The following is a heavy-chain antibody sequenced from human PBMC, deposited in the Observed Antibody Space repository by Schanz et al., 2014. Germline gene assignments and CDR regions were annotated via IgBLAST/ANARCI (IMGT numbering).Heavy chain of an antibody. Sequence: QVHLVESGGGVVQPGRSLRLSCATSGLNFDYYGMNWVRQAPGKGLEWVANIGYDGSEKYYVDSVKGRFTISRDNAKNSLYLQMNSLRAEDTAVYYCARAQGVIRLYYGVDVWGQGTTVTVSS. CDR3: ARAQGVIRLYYGVDV. CDR1: GLNFDYYG. D-gene: IGHD3-10*01. J-gene: IGHJ6*02. CDR2: IGYDGSEK. V-gene: IGHV3-33*01.